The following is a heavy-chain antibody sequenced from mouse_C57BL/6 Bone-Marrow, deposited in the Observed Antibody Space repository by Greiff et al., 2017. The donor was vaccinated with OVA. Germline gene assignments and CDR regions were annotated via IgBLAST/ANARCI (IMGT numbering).Heavy chain of an antibody. V-gene: IGHV1-5*01. J-gene: IGHJ3*01. Sequence: EVQLQESGTVLARPGASVKMSCKPSGYTFTSYWMHWVKQRPGQGLEWIGAIYPGNSDTSYNQKFKGKAKLTAVTSASTAYMELSSLTNEDSAVYYCNGNYEFAYWGQGTLVTVSA. CDR1: GYTFTSYW. CDR2: IYPGNSDT. D-gene: IGHD2-1*01. CDR3: NGNYEFAY.